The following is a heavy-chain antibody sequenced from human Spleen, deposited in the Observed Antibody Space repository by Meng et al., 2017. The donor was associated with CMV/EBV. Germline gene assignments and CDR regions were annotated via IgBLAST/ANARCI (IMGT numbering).Heavy chain of an antibody. D-gene: IGHD5-12*01. J-gene: IGHJ4*02. V-gene: IGHV1-2*02. Sequence: QAQLVQSWGEVKKLGASVKVSCNAYGYTLTGYYMHWVRQAPGQGLEWMGWINPNSGGTNYAQKFQGRVTMTRDTSISTAYMELSRLRSDDTAVYYCARVYSGYDLDYWGQGTLVTVSS. CDR2: INPNSGGT. CDR1: GYTLTGYY. CDR3: ARVYSGYDLDY.